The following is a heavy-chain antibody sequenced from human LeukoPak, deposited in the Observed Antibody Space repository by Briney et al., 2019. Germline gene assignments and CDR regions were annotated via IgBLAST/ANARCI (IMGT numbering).Heavy chain of an antibody. CDR3: AKDSRIEYSSSSVSFDY. V-gene: IGHV3-23*01. J-gene: IGHJ4*02. D-gene: IGHD6-6*01. Sequence: PGGSLRLSCAASGFTFSSYAMSWVRQAPGKGLEWASAISGSGGSTYYADSVKGRFTISRDNSKNTLYLQMNSLRAEDTAVYYCAKDSRIEYSSSSVSFDYWGQGTLVTVSS. CDR2: ISGSGGST. CDR1: GFTFSSYA.